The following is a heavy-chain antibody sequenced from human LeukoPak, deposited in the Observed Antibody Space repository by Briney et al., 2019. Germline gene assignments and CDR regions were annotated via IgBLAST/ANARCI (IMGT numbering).Heavy chain of an antibody. V-gene: IGHV3-15*01. CDR2: IKSKTNGETR. CDR3: AKDWTGTKPFDL. D-gene: IGHD3/OR15-3a*01. Sequence: GGSLRLSCAASGFTLSNAWMNWVRQAPGKGLEWVGLIKSKTNGETRDYAAPVKGRFTISRDDSDNTLYLQMNSLRAEDTAVYYCAKDWTGTKPFDLWGRGTLVTVSS. CDR1: GFTLSNAW. J-gene: IGHJ2*01.